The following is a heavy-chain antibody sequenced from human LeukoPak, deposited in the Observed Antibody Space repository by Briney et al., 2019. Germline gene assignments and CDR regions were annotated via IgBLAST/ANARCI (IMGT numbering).Heavy chain of an antibody. Sequence: ASVKVSCKASGYTFTSYGISWVRQAPGQGLEWMGWISAYNGNANYAQKLQGRVTMTTDTSTSTAYMELRGLRSDDTAVYYCARGYGHSRGYNWFDPWGQGTLVTVSS. J-gene: IGHJ5*02. CDR3: ARGYGHSRGYNWFDP. V-gene: IGHV1-18*01. D-gene: IGHD6-13*01. CDR2: ISAYNGNA. CDR1: GYTFTSYG.